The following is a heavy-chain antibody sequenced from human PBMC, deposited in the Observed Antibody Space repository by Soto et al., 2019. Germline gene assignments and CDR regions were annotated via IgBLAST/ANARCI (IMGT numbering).Heavy chain of an antibody. CDR1: GFTFSHYA. CDR3: AKDGSDNFDY. D-gene: IGHD1-26*01. J-gene: IGHJ4*02. CDR2: MLYDGSNE. V-gene: IGHV3-30*18. Sequence: QVQLVESGGGVVQPGRSLRLSCAASGFTFSHYAMHWVRQAPGKGLEWVALMLYDGSNEYYGDSVKGRFTISRDNSKNTLYLQMKSLRAEDTAVYFSAKDGSDNFDYWGKGTLFTVSS.